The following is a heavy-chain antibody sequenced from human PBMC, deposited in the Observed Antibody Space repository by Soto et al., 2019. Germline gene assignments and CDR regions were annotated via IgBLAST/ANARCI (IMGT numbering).Heavy chain of an antibody. Sequence: QVQLVESGGGVVQPGRSLRLSCAASGFTLSSDAMHWVRPAPGKGLEWVAVISYDGDNNYYADSVKGRFTISRDNSKNTLYLQMNSLRDEDTAVYHCARERYCSSTRCYRRYYYYYGMDVWGQGTTVTVSS. CDR2: ISYDGDNN. CDR1: GFTLSSDA. D-gene: IGHD2-2*01. CDR3: ARERYCSSTRCYRRYYYYYGMDV. J-gene: IGHJ6*02. V-gene: IGHV3-30-3*01.